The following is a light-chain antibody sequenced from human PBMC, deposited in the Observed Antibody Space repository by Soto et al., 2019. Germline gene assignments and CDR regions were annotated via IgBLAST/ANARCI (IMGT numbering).Light chain of an antibody. Sequence: EIVMTQSPATLSVSPGERVTLSCRASHSVSSNLAWYRQKPGQSPRLLIYGASTRTTGIPARFSGSGSGTEFTLTISSLQSEDFAVYYCQQYHNRPPITFGQGTRLEIK. CDR1: HSVSSN. V-gene: IGKV3-15*01. CDR2: GAS. J-gene: IGKJ5*01. CDR3: QQYHNRPPIT.